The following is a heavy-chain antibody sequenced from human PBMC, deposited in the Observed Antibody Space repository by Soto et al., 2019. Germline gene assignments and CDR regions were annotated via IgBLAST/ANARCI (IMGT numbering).Heavy chain of an antibody. CDR2: IYYSGST. CDR3: ARGYIKSRGVIVKGYYYYYGMDV. V-gene: IGHV4-59*01. D-gene: IGHD3-16*02. Sequence: SETLSLTCTVSGGSISSYYWSWIRQPPGKGLEWIGYIYYSGSTNYNPSLKSRVTISVDTSKNQFSLKLSSVTAADTAVYYCARGYIKSRGVIVKGYYYYYGMDVWGQGTTVTVSS. J-gene: IGHJ6*02. CDR1: GGSISSYY.